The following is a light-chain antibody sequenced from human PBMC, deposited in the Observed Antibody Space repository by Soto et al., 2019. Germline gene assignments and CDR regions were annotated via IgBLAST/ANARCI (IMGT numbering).Light chain of an antibody. Sequence: EIVLTQSPGTLSLSPGERATLSCMASQSISVTYLAWYQQKPGRAPRILIYGASNRATGIPDRFSGSGSGTDFTLTISRLEPEDFAVYYCQHYGISPPWTFGQGTKVDIK. V-gene: IGKV3-20*01. CDR2: GAS. J-gene: IGKJ1*01. CDR1: QSISVTY. CDR3: QHYGISPPWT.